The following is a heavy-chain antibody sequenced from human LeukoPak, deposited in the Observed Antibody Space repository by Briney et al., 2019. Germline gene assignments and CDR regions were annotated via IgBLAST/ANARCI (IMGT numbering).Heavy chain of an antibody. CDR3: AKDLYHRYYHNSGHAFDY. J-gene: IGHJ4*02. D-gene: IGHD3-22*01. Sequence: ASVKVSCKASGYTFTSYNMHWVRQAPGQGLEWMGIINPSGGSTNYAQKFQGRVTMTRDTSTSTVYMELSSLRSEDTAVYYCAKDLYHRYYHNSGHAFDYWGQGTLVTVSS. CDR2: INPSGGST. CDR1: GYTFTSYN. V-gene: IGHV1-46*01.